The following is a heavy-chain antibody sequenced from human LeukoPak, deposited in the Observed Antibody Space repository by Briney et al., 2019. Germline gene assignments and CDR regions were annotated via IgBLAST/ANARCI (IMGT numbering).Heavy chain of an antibody. CDR2: TKQDGSEK. V-gene: IGHV3-7*01. CDR1: GFNFSSYW. Sequence: GGSLRLSCGASGFNFSSYWMSWVRQAPGKGLEWVANTKQDGSEKYYVDSVKGRFTISRDNAKSSLYLQMNSLRAEDTALYYCARRSGLEYWGQGTLVTVSS. D-gene: IGHD1-26*01. CDR3: ARRSGLEY. J-gene: IGHJ4*02.